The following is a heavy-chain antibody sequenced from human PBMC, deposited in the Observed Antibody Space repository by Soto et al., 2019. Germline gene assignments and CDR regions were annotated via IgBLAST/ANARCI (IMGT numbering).Heavy chain of an antibody. CDR2: IYYSGST. CDR3: ARRRVEGFFDY. Sequence: PSETLSLTCTVSGGSISSSSYYWAWIRQPPGKGLEWIGSIYYSGSTYYNPSLKSRVTISVDTSKNQFSLKLSSVTAAAPALYYCARRRVEGFFDYCGQGTLVTVSS. V-gene: IGHV4-39*01. CDR1: GGSISSSSYY. J-gene: IGHJ4*02. D-gene: IGHD2-15*01.